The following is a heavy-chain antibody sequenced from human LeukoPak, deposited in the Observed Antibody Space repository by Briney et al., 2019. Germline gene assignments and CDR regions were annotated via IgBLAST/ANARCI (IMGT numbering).Heavy chain of an antibody. V-gene: IGHV4-59*01. CDR3: ARVHGSGSQLGAYYFVY. Sequence: PSETLSLTCTVSGGSISSYYWSWIRQPPGKGLEWIGYIYYSGSTNYNPSLKSRVTISVDTSKNQFSLKLSSVTAADTAVYYCARVHGSGSQLGAYYFVYWGQGTLVTVSS. CDR1: GGSISSYY. D-gene: IGHD3-10*01. J-gene: IGHJ4*02. CDR2: IYYSGST.